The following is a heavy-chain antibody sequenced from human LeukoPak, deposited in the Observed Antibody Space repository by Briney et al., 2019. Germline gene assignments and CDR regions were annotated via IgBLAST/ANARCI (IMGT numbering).Heavy chain of an antibody. J-gene: IGHJ4*02. Sequence: SETLSLTCTVSGGSISSSSYYWGWIRQPPGKGLEWIGSIYYSGSTIYNPSLKSRVTISLDTSKNQFSLRLNSVTNADTAVYYCMTHYDSSGSCRGYWGQGTLVTVSS. V-gene: IGHV4-39*07. CDR3: MTHYDSSGSCRGY. D-gene: IGHD3-22*01. CDR2: IYYSGST. CDR1: GGSISSSSYY.